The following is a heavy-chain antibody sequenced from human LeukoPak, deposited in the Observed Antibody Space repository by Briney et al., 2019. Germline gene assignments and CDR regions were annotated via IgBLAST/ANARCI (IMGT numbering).Heavy chain of an antibody. V-gene: IGHV4-61*02. J-gene: IGHJ4*02. CDR3: ARQWSGYSYYFDY. Sequence: KPSETLSLTCTVSGGSISSGIYYWSWIRQPAEKGLEWIGRIYTSGSTSYNSSLKSRVTISLDTSKNQFSLNLSSVTAADTAVYFCARQWSGYSYYFDYWGQGTLVTVSS. D-gene: IGHD3-3*01. CDR2: IYTSGST. CDR1: GGSISSGIYY.